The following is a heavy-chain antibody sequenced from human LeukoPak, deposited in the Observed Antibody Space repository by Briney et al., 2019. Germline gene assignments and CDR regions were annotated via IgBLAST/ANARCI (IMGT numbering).Heavy chain of an antibody. CDR1: GFTFSSYS. CDR3: ASGYSSDYGGNVY. CDR2: ISSSSYI. Sequence: GGSLRLSCAASGFTFSSYSMNWVRQAPGKGLEWVSSISSSSYIYYADSVKGRFTISRDNAKNSLYLQMNSLRAEDTAVYYCASGYSSDYGGNVYWGRGTLVTVSS. V-gene: IGHV3-21*01. J-gene: IGHJ4*02. D-gene: IGHD4-23*01.